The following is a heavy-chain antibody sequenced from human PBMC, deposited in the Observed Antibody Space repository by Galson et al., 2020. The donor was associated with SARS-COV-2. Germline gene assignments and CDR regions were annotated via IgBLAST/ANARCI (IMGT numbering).Heavy chain of an antibody. J-gene: IGHJ4*02. CDR3: ARHHNNPYSNAWYYFDF. Sequence: SETLSLTCTVSTDSISNINYYWGWIRQPPGKRLEWLGTIYYRGNTHYNPSLTSRVTISVDTSKNQFSLKLSSVTAADTAVYYCARHHNNPYSNAWYYFDFWGRGTLVTVSS. CDR1: TDSISNINYY. CDR2: IYYRGNT. D-gene: IGHD6-19*01. V-gene: IGHV4-39*01.